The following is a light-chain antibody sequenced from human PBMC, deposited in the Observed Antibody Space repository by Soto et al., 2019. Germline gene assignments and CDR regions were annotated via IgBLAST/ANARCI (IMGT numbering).Light chain of an antibody. CDR1: SSDVGAYNF. Sequence: QSALTQPASVSGSPGQSITISCTGTSSDVGAYNFVSWYQQLPGTAPKLLIYDDNKRPSGIPARFSGSKSGSSATLGITGLQTGDEADYYCGAWDDRLTVYVFGSGTKLTVL. CDR2: DDN. J-gene: IGLJ1*01. V-gene: IGLV1-51*01. CDR3: GAWDDRLTVYV.